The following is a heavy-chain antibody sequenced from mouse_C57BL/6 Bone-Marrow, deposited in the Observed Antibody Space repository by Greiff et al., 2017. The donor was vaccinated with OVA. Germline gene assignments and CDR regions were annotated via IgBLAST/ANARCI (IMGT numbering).Heavy chain of an antibody. Sequence: EVQLVESEGGLVQPGSSMKLSCTASGFTFSDYYMAWVRQVPEKGLEWVANINYDGSSTYYLDSLKSRFIISRDNAKNILYLQMSSLKSEDTATYYCAREPWYFDVWGTGTTVTVSS. J-gene: IGHJ1*03. CDR1: GFTFSDYY. V-gene: IGHV5-16*01. CDR2: INYDGSST. CDR3: AREPWYFDV.